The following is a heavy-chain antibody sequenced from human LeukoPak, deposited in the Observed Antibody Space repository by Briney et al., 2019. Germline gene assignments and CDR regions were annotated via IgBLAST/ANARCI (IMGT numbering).Heavy chain of an antibody. CDR1: GGSFSDSY. V-gene: IGHV4-34*12. J-gene: IGHJ5*02. D-gene: IGHD6-13*01. CDR2: IIQSGST. CDR3: ARCIAAAGVDP. Sequence: SETLSLTCVVYGGSFSDSYWNWIRQPPGKGLEWIGEIIQSGSTNYNPSLKSRVTISLDTSKNQFSLKLSSVTAADTAVYYCARCIAAAGVDPWGQGTLVTVSS.